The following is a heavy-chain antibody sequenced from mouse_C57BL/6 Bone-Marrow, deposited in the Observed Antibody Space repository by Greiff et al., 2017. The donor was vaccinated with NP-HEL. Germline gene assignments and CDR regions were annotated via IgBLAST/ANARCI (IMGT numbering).Heavy chain of an antibody. J-gene: IGHJ2*01. D-gene: IGHD2-1*01. CDR2: IDPEDGET. V-gene: IGHV14-1*01. CDR3: TTPLYYGNYDY. CDR1: GFNIKDYY. Sequence: VQLQQSGAELVRPGASVKLSCTASGFNIKDYYMHWVKQRPEQGLEWIGRIDPEDGETEYAPKFQGKATMTADKSSNTAYLQLSSLTSEDTAVYYDTTPLYYGNYDYWGQGTTLTVSS.